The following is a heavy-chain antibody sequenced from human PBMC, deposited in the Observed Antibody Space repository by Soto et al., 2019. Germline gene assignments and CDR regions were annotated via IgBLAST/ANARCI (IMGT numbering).Heavy chain of an antibody. CDR1: GGSISSGGYS. Sequence: SETLSLTCAVSGGSISSGGYSWSWIRQPPGKGLEWIGYIYHSGSTYYNPSLKSRVTISVDRSKNQFSLKLSSVTAADTAVYYCARGGDEVDTAMVPYQTSQTHYYYGMDVWGQGTTVTVSS. J-gene: IGHJ6*02. V-gene: IGHV4-30-2*01. D-gene: IGHD5-18*01. CDR2: IYHSGST. CDR3: ARGGDEVDTAMVPYQTSQTHYYYGMDV.